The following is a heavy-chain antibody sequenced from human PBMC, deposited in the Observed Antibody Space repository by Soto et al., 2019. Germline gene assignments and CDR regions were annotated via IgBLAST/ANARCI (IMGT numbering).Heavy chain of an antibody. Sequence: QVQLVESGGGVVQPGRSLRLSCAASGFTFSSYGMHWVRQAPGKGLEWVAVISYDGSNKYYADSVKGRFTISRDNSKNTLYLQMNSLRAEDTVVYYCANDKGIVGATPHYWGQGTLVTVSS. CDR1: GFTFSSYG. D-gene: IGHD1-26*01. V-gene: IGHV3-30*18. CDR2: ISYDGSNK. J-gene: IGHJ4*02. CDR3: ANDKGIVGATPHY.